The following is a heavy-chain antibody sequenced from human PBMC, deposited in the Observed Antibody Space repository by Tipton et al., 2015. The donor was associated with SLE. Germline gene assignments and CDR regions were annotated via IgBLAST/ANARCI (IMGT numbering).Heavy chain of an antibody. Sequence: SLRLSCAASGFTFSSYGMHWVRQAPGKGLEWVAVISYDGSNKYYADSVKGRFTISRDNSKNTLYLQMNSLRAEDTAVYYCAKGEGYFYYGVDVWGQGTTVTVSS. CDR3: AKGEGYFYYGVDV. CDR1: GFTFSSYG. J-gene: IGHJ6*02. CDR2: ISYDGSNK. V-gene: IGHV3-30*18. D-gene: IGHD1-26*01.